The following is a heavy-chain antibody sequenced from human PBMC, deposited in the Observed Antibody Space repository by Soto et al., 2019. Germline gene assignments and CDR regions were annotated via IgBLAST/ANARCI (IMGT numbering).Heavy chain of an antibody. CDR1: GFPFDTYT. CDR3: ARDGGWGFLDH. J-gene: IGHJ4*02. CDR2: TSSRSSHT. Sequence: GGSLRLSCGASGFPFDTYTMNWVRQAPGKGPEWVSSTSSRSSHTYYADSVQGRFSISRDNAKNSLYLQMSSLRAEDTAVYYCARDGGWGFLDHWGQGTRVTVSS. D-gene: IGHD7-27*01. V-gene: IGHV3-21*06.